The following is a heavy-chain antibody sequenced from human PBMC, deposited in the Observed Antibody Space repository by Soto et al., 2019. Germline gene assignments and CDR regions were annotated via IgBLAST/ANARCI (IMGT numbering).Heavy chain of an antibody. Sequence: SETLSLTCTVSGGSISSYYWSWIRQPPGKGLEWIGYIYYSGSTNYNPSLKSRVTISVDTSKNQFSLKLSSVTAADTAVYYCARVRGYSYGYGLFDYWGQGTLVNVS. J-gene: IGHJ4*02. CDR2: IYYSGST. CDR1: GGSISSYY. D-gene: IGHD5-18*01. CDR3: ARVRGYSYGYGLFDY. V-gene: IGHV4-59*01.